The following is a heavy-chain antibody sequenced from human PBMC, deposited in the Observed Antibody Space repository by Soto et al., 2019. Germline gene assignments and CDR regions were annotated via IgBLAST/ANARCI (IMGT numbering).Heavy chain of an antibody. CDR3: ARGRLYYYDSGDY. CDR1: GFTFIHYW. CDR2: INIDGSTT. V-gene: IGHV3-74*01. J-gene: IGHJ4*02. D-gene: IGHD3-22*01. Sequence: PGGSLRLSCAASGFTFIHYWIHWVRQAPGKGLMWVSRINIDGSTTTYADSVKGRFTISRDNAKNTVYLQMNSLRAEDTAVYYCARGRLYYYDSGDYWGQGTLVTVSS.